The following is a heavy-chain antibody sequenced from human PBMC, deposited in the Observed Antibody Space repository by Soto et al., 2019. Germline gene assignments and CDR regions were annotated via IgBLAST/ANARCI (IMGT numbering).Heavy chain of an antibody. J-gene: IGHJ6*02. D-gene: IGHD2-2*01. CDR2: ISAYKAHT. CDR1: GYTFNSYG. Sequence: ASVKVSFKDSGYTFNSYGITWVRQAPGQGLEWMGWISAYKAHTNYAQKLQGRVTMTTDTSTSTAYMELRSLRSEDTAVYYCAREDLVVVPSALRYDGMDVWGQGTTVTVSS. V-gene: IGHV1-18*01. CDR3: AREDLVVVPSALRYDGMDV.